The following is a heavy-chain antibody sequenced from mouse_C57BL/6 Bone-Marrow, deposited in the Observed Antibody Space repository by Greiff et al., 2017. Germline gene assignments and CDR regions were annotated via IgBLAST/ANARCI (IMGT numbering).Heavy chain of an antibody. CDR3: ASPSLLLRYPFAY. CDR2: INPNDGET. D-gene: IGHD1-1*01. Sequence: EVQLQQPGAELVKPGASVKLSCTASGFNFKDYYMHWVKQRTEQGLEWIGRINPNDGETNYAPKFQGKATITADTSSNTAYLQLSSLTSEDTAVYYCASPSLLLRYPFAYWGQGTLVTVSA. J-gene: IGHJ3*01. CDR1: GFNFKDYY. V-gene: IGHV14-2*01.